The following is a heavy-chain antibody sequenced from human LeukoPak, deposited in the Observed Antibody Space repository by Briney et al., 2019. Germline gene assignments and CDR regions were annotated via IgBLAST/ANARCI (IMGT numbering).Heavy chain of an antibody. Sequence: GGSLRLSCAASGFTFDDYTMHWVRQAPGKSLEWVSLINWHGTTSYATSVKGRFTISRSNSKKSLYLQMDTLRTEDTAFYYCVKDLSYESSGSVFDYWGQGTLVTVSS. V-gene: IGHV3-43*01. CDR2: INWHGTT. J-gene: IGHJ4*02. CDR3: VKDLSYESSGSVFDY. D-gene: IGHD3-22*01. CDR1: GFTFDDYT.